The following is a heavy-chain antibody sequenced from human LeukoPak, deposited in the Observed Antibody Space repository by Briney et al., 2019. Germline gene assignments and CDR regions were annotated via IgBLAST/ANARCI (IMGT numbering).Heavy chain of an antibody. CDR2: IVPIFGTA. D-gene: IGHD3-3*01. Sequence: GASVKVSCKASGGTFSSYAISWVRQAPGQGLEWMGGIVPIFGTANYAQKFQGRVTITADESTSTAYMELSSLRSEDTAVYYCASSDYDFWSGYAFDIWGQGTMVTVSS. J-gene: IGHJ3*02. CDR3: ASSDYDFWSGYAFDI. V-gene: IGHV1-69*13. CDR1: GGTFSSYA.